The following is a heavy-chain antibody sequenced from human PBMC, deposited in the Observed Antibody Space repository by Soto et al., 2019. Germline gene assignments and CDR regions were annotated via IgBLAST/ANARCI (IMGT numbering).Heavy chain of an antibody. V-gene: IGHV3-30-3*01. CDR2: ISYDGSNK. D-gene: IGHD5-12*01. J-gene: IGHJ4*02. Sequence: QVQLVESGGGVVQPGRSLRLSCAASGFTFSSYAMHWVRQAPGKGLEWVAVISYDGSNKYYADSVKGRFTISRDNSKNSLALQMHSLRAEYTAVYYCAGEGEMATALMVTGFDYWGQGTLVTVSS. CDR1: GFTFSSYA. CDR3: AGEGEMATALMVTGFDY.